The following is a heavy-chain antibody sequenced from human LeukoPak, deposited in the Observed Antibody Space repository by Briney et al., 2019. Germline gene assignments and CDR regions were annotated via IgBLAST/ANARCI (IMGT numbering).Heavy chain of an antibody. Sequence: PSETLSLTCAVYGGSFSGYYWSWLRQPPGTGREWIGEINHSGSTNYNPSLKSRVTISVDTSKNQFSLKLSSVTAADTAVYYCAILYGSGRYFDYWGQGTLVTVSS. V-gene: IGHV4-34*01. CDR3: AILYGSGRYFDY. J-gene: IGHJ4*02. D-gene: IGHD3-10*01. CDR2: INHSGST. CDR1: GGSFSGYY.